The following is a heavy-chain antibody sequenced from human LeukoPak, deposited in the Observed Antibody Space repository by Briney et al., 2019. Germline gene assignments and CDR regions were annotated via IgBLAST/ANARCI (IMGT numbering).Heavy chain of an antibody. CDR1: GYTFTDYY. CDR2: INPNSGGT. D-gene: IGHD2-2*03. J-gene: IGHJ4*02. Sequence: ASVKVSCKASGYTFTDYYMHWVRQAPGQGLEWMGWINPNSGGTNYAQKFQGRVTMTRDTSISTAYMELSRLRSDDTAVYYCARGWLDIVVVPAATSPFDYWGQGTLVTVSS. V-gene: IGHV1-2*02. CDR3: ARGWLDIVVVPAATSPFDY.